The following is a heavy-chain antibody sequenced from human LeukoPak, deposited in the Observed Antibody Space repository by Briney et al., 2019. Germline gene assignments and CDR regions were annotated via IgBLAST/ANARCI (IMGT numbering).Heavy chain of an antibody. CDR2: IYYSGST. Sequence: SQTLSLTCTVSGGSISSSSYYWGWIRQPPGKGLEWIGSIYYSGSTYYNPSLKSRVTISVDTSKNQFSLKLSSLTAADTAVYYCARVDSSSWYDYWGQGILVTVSS. CDR3: ARVDSSSWYDY. D-gene: IGHD6-13*01. V-gene: IGHV4-39*07. J-gene: IGHJ4*02. CDR1: GGSISSSSYY.